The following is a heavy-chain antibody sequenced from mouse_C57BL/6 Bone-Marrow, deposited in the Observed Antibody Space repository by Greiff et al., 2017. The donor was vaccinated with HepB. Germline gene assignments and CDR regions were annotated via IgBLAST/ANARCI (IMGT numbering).Heavy chain of an antibody. CDR1: GYTFTSYW. CDR2: IDPGSGST. J-gene: IGHJ3*01. CDR3: ARSDDYPAWFAY. V-gene: IGHV1-55*01. D-gene: IGHD2-4*01. Sequence: QVQLQQPGAELVKPGASVKMSCKASGYTFTSYWITWVKQRPEQGLEWIGDIDPGSGSTNYNEKFKSKATLTVDTSSSTAYMQLSSLTSEDSAVYYCARSDDYPAWFAYWGQGTLVTVSA.